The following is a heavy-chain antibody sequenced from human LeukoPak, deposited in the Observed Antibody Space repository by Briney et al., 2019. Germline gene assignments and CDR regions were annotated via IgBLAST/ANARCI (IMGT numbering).Heavy chain of an antibody. CDR3: ARERSPMFGVVRRHNSWFDP. V-gene: IGHV7-4-1*02. D-gene: IGHD3-3*01. CDR2: INTNTGNP. CDR1: GYTFTGYT. Sequence: GASVKVSCKASGYTFTGYTINWVRQAPGQGLEWMGWINTNTGNPTYAQGFTGRFVFSLDTPVSTAYLQISSLKAEDTAVYYCARERSPMFGVVRRHNSWFDPWGQGTLVTVSS. J-gene: IGHJ5*02.